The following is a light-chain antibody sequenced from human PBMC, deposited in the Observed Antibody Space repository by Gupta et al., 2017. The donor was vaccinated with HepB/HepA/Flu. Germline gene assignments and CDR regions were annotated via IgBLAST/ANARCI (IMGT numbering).Light chain of an antibody. V-gene: IGKV1-9*01. CDR3: QHQVT. J-gene: IGKJ1*01. CDR2: EAD. CDR1: QGISIY. Sequence: DFQLTQSPSFLSASVGDRVTVTCRASQGISIYLAWHQQKPGKAPKLLISEADTLQSGVPSRFSGTRSGTEFTRTISSLQPEDFATYYGQHQVTFGQGTKVEIK.